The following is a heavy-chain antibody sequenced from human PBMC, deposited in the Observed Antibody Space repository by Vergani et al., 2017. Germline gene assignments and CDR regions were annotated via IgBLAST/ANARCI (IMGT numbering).Heavy chain of an antibody. Sequence: EVQLLESGGGLVQPGGSLRLSCAASGFTFSSYGLSWVRQRPGRWLQLVSAISGSGVSTYYADSVKGRFTISRDNSKNTLFLQMNSLRAEDTAVYYCAKVLGWAHYYYDYGGQGTLVTVSS. CDR2: ISGSGVST. CDR1: GFTFSSYG. D-gene: IGHD1-26*01. V-gene: IGHV3-23*01. CDR3: AKVLGWAHYYYDY. J-gene: IGHJ4*02.